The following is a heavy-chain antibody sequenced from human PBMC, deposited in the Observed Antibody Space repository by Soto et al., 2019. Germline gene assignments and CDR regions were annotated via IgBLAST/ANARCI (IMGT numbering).Heavy chain of an antibody. CDR2: ISSSSSSYI. CDR1: GFTFSSYS. J-gene: IGHJ4*02. Sequence: EVQLVESGGGLVKPGGSLRLSCAASGFTFSSYSMNWVRQAPGKGLEWVSSISSSSSSYIYYADSVKGRFTISRDNAKNSLYLQMNSLRAEDTAVYYCARSITMVRGVGYWGQGTLVTVSS. D-gene: IGHD3-10*01. V-gene: IGHV3-21*01. CDR3: ARSITMVRGVGY.